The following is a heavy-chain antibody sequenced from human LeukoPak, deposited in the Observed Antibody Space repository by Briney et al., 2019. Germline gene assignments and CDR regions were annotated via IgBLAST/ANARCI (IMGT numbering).Heavy chain of an antibody. Sequence: GGSLRLSCAASGFTFSNAWMSWVRQAPGKGLEWVGRIKSKTDGGTTDYAAPVKGRFTISRDDSKNTLYLQMNSLKTEDTAVYYCTTPLDYYDSSRERTCGYWGQGTLVTVSS. CDR3: TTPLDYYDSSRERTCGY. J-gene: IGHJ4*02. D-gene: IGHD3-22*01. CDR2: IKSKTDGGTT. CDR1: GFTFSNAW. V-gene: IGHV3-15*01.